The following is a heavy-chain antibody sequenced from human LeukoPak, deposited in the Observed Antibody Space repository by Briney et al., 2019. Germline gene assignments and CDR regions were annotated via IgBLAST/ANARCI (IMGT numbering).Heavy chain of an antibody. J-gene: IGHJ6*02. CDR2: IIPILGIA. D-gene: IGHD6-13*01. CDR3: ARERIAAAGTQGYYGMDV. CDR1: GGTFSSYA. Sequence: ASVKVSCKASGGTFSSYAISWVRQAPGQGLEWMGRIIPILGIANYAQKFQGRVTITADKSTSTAYMELSSLRSEDTAVYYCARERIAAAGTQGYYGMDVWGQGTTVTVSS. V-gene: IGHV1-69*04.